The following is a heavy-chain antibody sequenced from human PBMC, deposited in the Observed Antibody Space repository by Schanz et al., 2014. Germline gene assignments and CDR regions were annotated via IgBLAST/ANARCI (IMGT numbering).Heavy chain of an antibody. V-gene: IGHV3-33*01. D-gene: IGHD4-17*01. CDR3: ARPRFDYGEVDY. CDR1: GFSLNTYG. J-gene: IGHJ4*02. CDR2: MSYDGSIK. Sequence: QAQLMESGGGVVQPGTSLILSCSVSGFSLNTYGIHWFRQPAGKGLEWVAAMSYDGSIKYYGDSVKGRFTISRDRFQNTLYLRMSSLRAEDTAVYYCARPRFDYGEVDYWGQGTLVTVSS.